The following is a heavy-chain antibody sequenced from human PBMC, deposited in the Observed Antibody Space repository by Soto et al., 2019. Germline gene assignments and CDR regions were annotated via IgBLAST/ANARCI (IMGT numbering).Heavy chain of an antibody. CDR2: ISLSSSTI. Sequence: EVQLVESGGGLVQPGGSLRLSCAASGFTFSSYNMNWVRQAPGKGLEWISDISLSSSTIFYADSVKGRFTISRDNPKISLYLQMTSLRAEDTAVYYCARDSRNYYYYMDVWGKGTTVTVSS. CDR3: ARDSRNYYYYMDV. J-gene: IGHJ6*03. CDR1: GFTFSSYN. V-gene: IGHV3-48*01.